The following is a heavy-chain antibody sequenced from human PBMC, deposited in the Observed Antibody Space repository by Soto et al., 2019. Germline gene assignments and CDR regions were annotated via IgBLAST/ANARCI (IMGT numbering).Heavy chain of an antibody. CDR2: IIPSGGST. CDR1: GYTFTSYY. D-gene: IGHD3-3*01. J-gene: IGHJ5*02. V-gene: IGHV1-46*03. CDR3: ARDLEYYDFWSGYSFYWFDP. Sequence: GASVKVSCKASGYTFTSYYMHWVRQAPGQGLELMGIIIPSGGSTSYAQKFQGRVTMTRDTSTSTVYMELSSLRSEDTAVYYCARDLEYYDFWSGYSFYWFDPWGQGTLVTVSS.